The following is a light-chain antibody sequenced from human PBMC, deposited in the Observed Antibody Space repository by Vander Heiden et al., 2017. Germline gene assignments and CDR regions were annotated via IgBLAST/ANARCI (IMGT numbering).Light chain of an antibody. CDR2: GNS. CDR1: SSNIGAGYD. J-gene: IGLJ2*01. Sequence: QSVLTQPPSVSGAPGQRVTISCTGSSSNIGAGYDVHWYQQLPGTAPKLLIYGNSNRPSGVPDRFSGSKSGTSASPAITGLQAEDEAYYYCQSYDSSMSWVFGGGTKLTVL. CDR3: QSYDSSMSWV. V-gene: IGLV1-40*01.